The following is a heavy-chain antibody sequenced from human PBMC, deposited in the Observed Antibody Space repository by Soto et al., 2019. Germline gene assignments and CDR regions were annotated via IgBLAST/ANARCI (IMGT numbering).Heavy chain of an antibody. V-gene: IGHV3-30*18. CDR2: ISYDGNRK. J-gene: IGHJ4*02. CDR3: AKDLVAYTTGWQSPSGY. Sequence: WGSLRLSCVASGFTFRAYGIHLFRHSPFKWLEWVALISYDGNRKYYADSGKGRFTISRDNSNNTLYLQMNSLRPDDTAVYYCAKDLVAYTTGWQSPSGYWGQGALVTVSS. CDR1: GFTFRAYG. D-gene: IGHD6-19*01.